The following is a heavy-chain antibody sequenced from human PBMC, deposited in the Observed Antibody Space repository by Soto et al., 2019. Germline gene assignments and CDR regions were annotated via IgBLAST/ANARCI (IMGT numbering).Heavy chain of an antibody. V-gene: IGHV4-59*01. CDR1: GDSIIRSF. CDR3: ARGAGDFSGPDSFDI. D-gene: IGHD3-10*01. J-gene: IGHJ3*02. Sequence: QVQLQESGPRLVKSSETLSLVCSVSGDSIIRSFWGWIRQSPGKGLEYIGYISDSGVTDYDPSLKSRVTISVHTSKIQFSLKLTSVTAADTAMYYSARGAGDFSGPDSFDIWGQGTMVTVSS. CDR2: ISDSGVT.